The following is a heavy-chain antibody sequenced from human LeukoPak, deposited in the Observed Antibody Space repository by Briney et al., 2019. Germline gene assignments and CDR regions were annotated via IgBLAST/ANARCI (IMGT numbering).Heavy chain of an antibody. D-gene: IGHD2-2*01. J-gene: IGHJ4*02. CDR3: ARSLWHQLNYFDY. CDR1: GYTFTGYY. V-gene: IGHV1-2*02. Sequence: ASVKVSCKASGYTFTGYYMHWVRQAPGQGLEWMGWINPNSGGTNYAQKFQGRVTMTRDTSISTAYMELSRLRSDDTAVYYCARSLWHQLNYFDYWGQGTLVTVSS. CDR2: INPNSGGT.